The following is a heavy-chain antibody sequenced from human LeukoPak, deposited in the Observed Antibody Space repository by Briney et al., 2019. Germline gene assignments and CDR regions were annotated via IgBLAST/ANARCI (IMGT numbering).Heavy chain of an antibody. CDR3: ARKNYGYYYYMDV. Sequence: PSETLSLTCTVSGGSISNYYWSWIRQPPGKGLEWIGQINHSGSTNYNPSLKSRVTISVDTSKNQFSLKLSSVTAADTAVYYCARKNYGYYYYMDVWGKGTTVTVSS. V-gene: IGHV4-34*01. CDR2: INHSGST. J-gene: IGHJ6*03. D-gene: IGHD4-17*01. CDR1: GGSISNYY.